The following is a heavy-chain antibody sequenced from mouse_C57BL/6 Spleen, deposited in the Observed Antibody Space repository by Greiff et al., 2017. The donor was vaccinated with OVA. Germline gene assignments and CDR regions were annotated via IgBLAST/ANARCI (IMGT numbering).Heavy chain of an antibody. D-gene: IGHD1-1*01. J-gene: IGHJ4*01. Sequence: VQLVESGAELVRPGASVTLSCKASGYTFTDYEMHWVKQTPVHGLEWIGAIDPETGGTAYNQKFKGKAILTADKSSSTAYMELRSLTSEDSAVYYCTRGPLLLDYWGQGTSVTVSS. CDR3: TRGPLLLDY. CDR1: GYTFTDYE. V-gene: IGHV1-15*01. CDR2: IDPETGGT.